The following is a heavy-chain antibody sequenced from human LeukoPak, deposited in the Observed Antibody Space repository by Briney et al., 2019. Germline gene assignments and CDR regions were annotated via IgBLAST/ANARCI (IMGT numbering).Heavy chain of an antibody. CDR3: ARVSGWLFDY. V-gene: IGHV3-53*01. D-gene: IGHD6-19*01. J-gene: IGHJ4*02. Sequence: PGGSLRLSCAASGFTVSSNYMSWVRQAPGKGLEWVSVIYSGGSTYYADPVKGRFTISRDNSKNTLYLQMNSLSAEDTAVYYCARVSGWLFDYWGQGTLVTVSS. CDR1: GFTVSSNY. CDR2: IYSGGST.